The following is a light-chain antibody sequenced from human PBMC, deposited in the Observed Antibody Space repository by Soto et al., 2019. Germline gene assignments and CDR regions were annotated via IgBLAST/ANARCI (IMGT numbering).Light chain of an antibody. CDR2: DAS. Sequence: EIVLTQSPATLSLSPGERAALSCRASQSVSTSLAWYQHKPGQAPRVIIYDASKRAPGIPARFSGSVSGTDFTLTISSLEPEDFAVYYCQVRDVWPTFGQGTKVEIK. CDR3: QVRDVWPT. V-gene: IGKV3-11*01. CDR1: QSVSTS. J-gene: IGKJ1*01.